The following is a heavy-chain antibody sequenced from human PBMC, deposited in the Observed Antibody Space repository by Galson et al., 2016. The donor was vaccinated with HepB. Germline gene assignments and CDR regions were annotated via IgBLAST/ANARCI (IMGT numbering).Heavy chain of an antibody. CDR2: IIPIFGTA. D-gene: IGHD2-2*02. CDR1: GGTFSSYA. V-gene: IGHV1-69*13. J-gene: IGHJ5*02. CDR3: ARGNAIVVVPAAIRGDWFDP. Sequence: SVKVSCKASGGTFSSYAISWVRQAPGHGLEWMGGIIPIFGTANYAQKFQGRVTITADESTSTGYREMSSLRSEDTAGYYCARGNAIVVVPAAIRGDWFDPWGQGTLVTVSS.